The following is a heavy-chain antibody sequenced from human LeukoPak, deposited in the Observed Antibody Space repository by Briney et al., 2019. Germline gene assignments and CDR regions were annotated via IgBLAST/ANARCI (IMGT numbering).Heavy chain of an antibody. Sequence: GGSLRLSCAASGFTFSSYAMSWVRQAPGKGREWVSAISGSGGSTYYADSVKGRFTISRDNSKNTLFLQMNSLRAEDTAVYYCARDIASAGMDYWGQGTLVTVSS. D-gene: IGHD6-13*01. CDR1: GFTFSSYA. V-gene: IGHV3-23*01. CDR3: ARDIASAGMDY. J-gene: IGHJ4*02. CDR2: ISGSGGST.